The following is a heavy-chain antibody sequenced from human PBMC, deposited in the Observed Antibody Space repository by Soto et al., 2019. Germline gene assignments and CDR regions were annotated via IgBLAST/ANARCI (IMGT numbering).Heavy chain of an antibody. CDR1: GGSISSGGYY. CDR2: IYYSGST. V-gene: IGHV4-31*03. Sequence: QVQLQESGPGLVKPSQTLSLTCTVSGGSISSGGYYWSWIRQHPGKGLEWIGYIYYSGSTYYNPSLKGRVTIPVXTXKNQFSLKLSSVTAADTAVYYCARVCGGDCHYGMDVWGQGTTVTVSS. J-gene: IGHJ6*02. D-gene: IGHD2-21*02. CDR3: ARVCGGDCHYGMDV.